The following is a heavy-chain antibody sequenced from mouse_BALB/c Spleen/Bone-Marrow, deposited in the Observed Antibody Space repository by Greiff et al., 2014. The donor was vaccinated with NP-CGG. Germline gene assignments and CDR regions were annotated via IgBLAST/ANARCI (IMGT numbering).Heavy chain of an antibody. CDR1: GYSIASGYS. Sequence: EVKLMESGPDLVKPSQSLSLTCTVTGYSIASGYSWHWIRQFPGNKLEWMGYIHYSGRTNYNPSLKSRISITRDTSKNQFFLQLNSVTTEDTATYYCTRDDYDVMDYWGQGTSVTVSP. CDR3: TRDDYDVMDY. CDR2: IHYSGRT. V-gene: IGHV3-1*02. J-gene: IGHJ4*01.